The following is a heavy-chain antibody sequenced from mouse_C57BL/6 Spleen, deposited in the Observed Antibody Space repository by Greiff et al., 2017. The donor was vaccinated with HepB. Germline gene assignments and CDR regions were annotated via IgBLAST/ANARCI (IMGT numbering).Heavy chain of an antibody. CDR3: ARPFTTVVATPFAY. CDR1: GFTFSDYY. D-gene: IGHD1-1*01. Sequence: DVMLVESGGGLVQPGGSLKLSCAASGFTFSDYYMYWVRQTPEKRLEWVAYISNGGGSTYYPDTVKGRFTISRDNAKNTLYLQMSRLKSEDTAMYYCARPFTTVVATPFAYWGQGTLVTVSA. J-gene: IGHJ3*01. V-gene: IGHV5-12*01. CDR2: ISNGGGST.